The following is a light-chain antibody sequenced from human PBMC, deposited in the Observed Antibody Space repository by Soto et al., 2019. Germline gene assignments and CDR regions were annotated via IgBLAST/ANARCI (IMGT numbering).Light chain of an antibody. Sequence: DSQMTQSPSSRSTSVGDRVTITCRASQSISSYLNWYQQKPGKAPKLLICSASSLQSGVPSRFSGSGSGTDFTLTISSLQPEDFATYYCQQSYSTPPTFGQGTKVDIK. CDR1: QSISSY. CDR2: SAS. CDR3: QQSYSTPPT. J-gene: IGKJ1*01. V-gene: IGKV1-39*01.